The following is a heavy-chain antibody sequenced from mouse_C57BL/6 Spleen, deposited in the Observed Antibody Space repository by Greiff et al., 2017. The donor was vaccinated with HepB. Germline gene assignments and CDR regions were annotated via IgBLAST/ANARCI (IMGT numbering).Heavy chain of an antibody. J-gene: IGHJ4*01. CDR3: ARIYYGNYDAMDY. CDR1: GFTFSSYA. V-gene: IGHV5-4*01. Sequence: EVHLVESGGGLVKPGGSLKLSCAASGFTFSSYAMSWVRQTPEKRLEWVATISDGGSYTYYPDNVKGRFTISRDNAKNNLYLQMSHLKSEDTAMYYCARIYYGNYDAMDYWGQGTSVTVSS. D-gene: IGHD2-1*01. CDR2: ISDGGSYT.